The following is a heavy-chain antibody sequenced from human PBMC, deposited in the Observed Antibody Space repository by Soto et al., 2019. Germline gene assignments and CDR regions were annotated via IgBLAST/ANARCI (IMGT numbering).Heavy chain of an antibody. Sequence: PGGSLSLSCAASGFTFDDYGMSWVRQAPGKGLEWVSGINWNGGSTGYADSVKGRFTISRDNSKNTLYLQMNSLRAEDTAVYYCATKRNSWIQLWLQGYYYYGMDVWGQGTTVTVSS. V-gene: IGHV3-20*04. J-gene: IGHJ6*02. CDR2: INWNGGST. CDR3: ATKRNSWIQLWLQGYYYYGMDV. CDR1: GFTFDDYG. D-gene: IGHD5-18*01.